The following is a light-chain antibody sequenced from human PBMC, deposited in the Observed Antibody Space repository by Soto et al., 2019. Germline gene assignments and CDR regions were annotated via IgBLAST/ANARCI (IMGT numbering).Light chain of an antibody. V-gene: IGKV3-20*01. CDR2: GAS. CDR3: QQYGSSL. J-gene: IGKJ3*01. Sequence: EIVLTQSPGTLSLSPGERATLSGRASQSVSSSYLAWYQQKPGQAPRLLIYGASTRATGIPDKFSGSGSGTDFTLTISRLEPEDFAVYYCQQYGSSLFGPGTKVDIK. CDR1: QSVSSSY.